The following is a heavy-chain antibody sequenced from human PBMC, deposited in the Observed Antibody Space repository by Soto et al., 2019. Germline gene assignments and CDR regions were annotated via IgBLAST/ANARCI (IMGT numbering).Heavy chain of an antibody. CDR2: INAGNGNT. V-gene: IGHV1-3*01. CDR3: ARANQRLANPYSFEY. D-gene: IGHD6-25*01. CDR1: GYTFTSYA. Sequence: ASVKVSCKASGYTFTSYAMHWVRQAPGQRLEWMGWINAGNGNTKYSQKFQGRVTITRDTSASTAYMELSSLRSEDTAVYYCARANQRLANPYSFEYWGQGTLVTV. J-gene: IGHJ4*02.